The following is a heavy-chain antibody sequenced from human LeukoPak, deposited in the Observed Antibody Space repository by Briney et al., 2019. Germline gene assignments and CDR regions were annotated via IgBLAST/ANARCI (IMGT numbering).Heavy chain of an antibody. J-gene: IGHJ4*02. V-gene: IGHV3-7*01. Sequence: PGGSLRLSCVVSGFNFGDHWMTWVRQAPGKGLEWVANMKHDGSAKNYVDSVKGRFGISRDNDKNSVYLEMNSLRVEDTAVYYCATTTRGDSWGQGTLVTVSS. CDR2: MKHDGSAK. CDR3: ATTTRGDS. CDR1: GFNFGDHW. D-gene: IGHD4-11*01.